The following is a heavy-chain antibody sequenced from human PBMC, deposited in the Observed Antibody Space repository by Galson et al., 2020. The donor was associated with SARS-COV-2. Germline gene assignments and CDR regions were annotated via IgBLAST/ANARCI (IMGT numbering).Heavy chain of an antibody. V-gene: IGHV4-59*01. CDR2: IYYSGST. J-gene: IGHJ4*02. CDR1: GGSISSYY. CDR3: ARGDYVWGGYRA. Sequence: SETLSLTCTVSGGSISSYYWSWIRQPPGKGLEWIGYIYYSGSTNYNPSLKSRVTISLDTSKNQFSLKLRSVTAADTAVYYCARGDYVWGGYRAWGQGTLVTVAS. D-gene: IGHD3-16*02.